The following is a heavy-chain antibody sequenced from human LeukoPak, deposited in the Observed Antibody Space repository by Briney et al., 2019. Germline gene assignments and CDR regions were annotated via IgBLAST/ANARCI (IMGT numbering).Heavy chain of an antibody. Sequence: GGSLRLSCAASGFTFSTYGMHWVRQAPGKGLEWVAFIQYDGGIKYSADSVKGRFTISRDNSKKTLYLQMNSLRAEDTAVYYCGKVKSGNYNGFDYWGQGTLVTVSS. J-gene: IGHJ4*02. CDR2: IQYDGGIK. CDR1: GFTFSTYG. CDR3: GKVKSGNYNGFDY. D-gene: IGHD1-26*01. V-gene: IGHV3-30*02.